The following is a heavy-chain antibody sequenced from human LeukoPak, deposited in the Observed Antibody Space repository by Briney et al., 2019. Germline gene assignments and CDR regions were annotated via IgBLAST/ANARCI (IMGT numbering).Heavy chain of an antibody. Sequence: KPSETLSLTCAVYGXSFSGYYWSWIRQPPGKGLEWIGEINHSGSTNYNPSLKSRVTISVDTSKNQFSLKLSSVTAADTAVYYCAKRNYGDVDYWGQGTLVTVSS. J-gene: IGHJ4*02. V-gene: IGHV4-34*01. CDR1: GXSFSGYY. CDR3: AKRNYGDVDY. CDR2: INHSGST. D-gene: IGHD4-17*01.